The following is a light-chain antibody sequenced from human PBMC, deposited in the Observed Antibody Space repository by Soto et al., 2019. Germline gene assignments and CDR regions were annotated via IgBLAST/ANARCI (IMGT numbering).Light chain of an antibody. CDR1: STDANDYNY. Sequence: QSALTQPRSASGSPGQAVTISSTGASTDANDYNYVSWYQQYPGKAPKLIIYEVIRRPSGVPDRFSGSKTGNTASLTVSGLQAENEANYYCSSYVGDNNVVFGGGTKLTVL. CDR2: EVI. J-gene: IGLJ2*01. CDR3: SSYVGDNNVV. V-gene: IGLV2-8*01.